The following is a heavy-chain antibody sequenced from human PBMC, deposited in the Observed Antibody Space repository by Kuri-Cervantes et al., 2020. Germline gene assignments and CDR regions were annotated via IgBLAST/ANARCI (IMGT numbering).Heavy chain of an antibody. D-gene: IGHD1-7*01. Sequence: GESLKISCAASGFTFSSYGMHWVRQAPGKGLEWVAVISYDGSNKYYADSVKGRFTISRDNSKNTLYLQMNSLRAEDTAVYYCARAREEGELRYYYYMDVWGKGTTVTVSS. V-gene: IGHV3-30*03. CDR2: ISYDGSNK. J-gene: IGHJ6*03. CDR3: ARAREEGELRYYYYMDV. CDR1: GFTFSSYG.